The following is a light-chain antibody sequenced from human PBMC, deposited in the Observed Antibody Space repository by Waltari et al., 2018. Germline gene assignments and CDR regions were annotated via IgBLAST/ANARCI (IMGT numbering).Light chain of an antibody. CDR2: EVS. V-gene: IGLV2-14*01. CDR1: SSDVGGYNY. CDR3: SSYTSSSTYV. Sequence: QSALTQPASLSGSPGQSITIPCTGPSSDVGGYNYVSWYQQHPGKAPKLMIYEVSNRPSGVSNRFSGSKSGNTASLTISGLQAEDEADYYCSSYTSSSTYVFGTGTKVTVL. J-gene: IGLJ1*01.